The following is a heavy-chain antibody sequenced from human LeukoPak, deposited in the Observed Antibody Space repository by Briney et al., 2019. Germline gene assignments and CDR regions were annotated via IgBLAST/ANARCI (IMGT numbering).Heavy chain of an antibody. CDR3: ATFSWLLFAFDI. CDR1: GYTFTNYA. V-gene: IGHV1-3*01. J-gene: IGHJ3*02. Sequence: ASVKVSCKASGYTFTNYAMHWVRQAPGQRLEWMGWINAGNGYTKYSQKFQGRVTITRDTSATTAYMELSSLRSEDTAVYYCATFSWLLFAFDIWGQGTMVTVSS. D-gene: IGHD3-3*01. CDR2: INAGNGYT.